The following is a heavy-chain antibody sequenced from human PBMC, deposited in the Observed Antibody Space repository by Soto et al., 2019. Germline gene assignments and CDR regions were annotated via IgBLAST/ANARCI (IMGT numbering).Heavy chain of an antibody. D-gene: IGHD2-15*01. J-gene: IGHJ4*02. CDR1: GFTFSSFG. CDR2: ISYDGSET. CDR3: AKDLSAVVAASDY. Sequence: QVQLVESGGGVVQPGRSLRLSCVVSGFTFSSFGMHWVRQAPGKGLEWVAVISYDGSETYYADSVKGRFTISRDNSENTVYLQMNSLRAADTSVYYCAKDLSAVVAASDYWGQGTLVTVSS. V-gene: IGHV3-30*18.